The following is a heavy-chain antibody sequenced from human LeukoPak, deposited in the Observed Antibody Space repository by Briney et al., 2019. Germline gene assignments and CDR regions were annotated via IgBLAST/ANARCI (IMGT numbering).Heavy chain of an antibody. CDR1: GFTFSNYA. V-gene: IGHV3-23*01. J-gene: IGHJ4*02. CDR3: AKSLGSVVVTANDY. D-gene: IGHD2-21*02. Sequence: GGSLRLSCAASGFTFSNYAMSWVRQAPGKGLEGLSAISGSGGITYYVDSVKRRFTISRDNSKNTLYLQMNSLRAEDTAVYYCAKSLGSVVVTANDYWGQGTLVTVSS. CDR2: ISGSGGIT.